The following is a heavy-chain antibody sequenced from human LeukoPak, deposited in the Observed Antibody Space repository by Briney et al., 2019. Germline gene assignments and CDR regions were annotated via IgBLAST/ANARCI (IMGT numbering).Heavy chain of an antibody. Sequence: SETLSLTCTVSGGAISSYYWSWIRQPPGKGLEWIGYIYYSGSTNYNPSLKSRVTISVDTSKNQFSLKLSSVTAADTAVYYCARGYGDFPFDYWGQGTLVTVSS. CDR2: IYYSGST. CDR1: GGAISSYY. V-gene: IGHV4-59*01. D-gene: IGHD4-17*01. J-gene: IGHJ4*02. CDR3: ARGYGDFPFDY.